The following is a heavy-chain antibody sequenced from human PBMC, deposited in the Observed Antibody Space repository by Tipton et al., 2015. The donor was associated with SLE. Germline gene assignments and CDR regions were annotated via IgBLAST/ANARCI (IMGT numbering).Heavy chain of an antibody. CDR3: AGTNYDVLTGYHRVDTFDI. CDR1: GGSISSHY. D-gene: IGHD3-9*01. CDR2: IYSGGST. Sequence: TLSLTCTVSGGSISSHYWSWIRQPPGKTREWFGYIYSGGSTNYNPSLKSRVSISVDTSKNQISLKLSSVAAADTAVYYCAGTNYDVLTGYHRVDTFDIWGQGTMVTVSS. J-gene: IGHJ3*02. V-gene: IGHV4-59*11.